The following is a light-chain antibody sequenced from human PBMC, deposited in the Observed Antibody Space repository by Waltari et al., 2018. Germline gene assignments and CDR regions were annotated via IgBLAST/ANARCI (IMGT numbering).Light chain of an antibody. CDR3: CAFAGYGVYV. V-gene: IGLV2-23*02. CDR2: EVS. J-gene: IGLJ1*01. Sequence: SALTQPASVSGSPGQSITISCTESSRDVADSPLLSWYHHHPGGAPKLLIYEVSKRPSGVSSRFSGSKSGKPASLTISGLQAEDEGDYYCCAFAGYGVYVFGSGTHVAVL. CDR1: SRDVADSPL.